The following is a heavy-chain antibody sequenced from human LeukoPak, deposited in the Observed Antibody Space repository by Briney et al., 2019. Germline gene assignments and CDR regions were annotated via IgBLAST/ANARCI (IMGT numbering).Heavy chain of an antibody. Sequence: GGSLRLSCAASGFSFSDSWMDWVRQAPGKRLEWVANIKPDGTEIYYLDAVKGRFTISRDNAKNSLYLQMQSLRAEDTAVYYCARDLGWLQFDYWGQGTLVTVSS. D-gene: IGHD5-24*01. V-gene: IGHV3-7*04. CDR2: IKPDGTEI. J-gene: IGHJ4*02. CDR1: GFSFSDSW. CDR3: ARDLGWLQFDY.